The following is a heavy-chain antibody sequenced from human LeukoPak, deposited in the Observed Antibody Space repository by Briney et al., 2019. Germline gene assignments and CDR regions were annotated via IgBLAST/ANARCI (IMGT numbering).Heavy chain of an antibody. Sequence: ASVKVSCKASGYIFTSHYMHWVRQAPGQGLEWMGVIITSGGSTTYAQKFQGRVTMTRDTSTSTVYMELSSLRSEDTAVYFCARGGSGNGFDHWGQGTLVTVSS. D-gene: IGHD3-3*01. CDR1: GYIFTSHY. CDR3: ARGGSGNGFDH. V-gene: IGHV1-46*01. J-gene: IGHJ4*02. CDR2: IITSGGST.